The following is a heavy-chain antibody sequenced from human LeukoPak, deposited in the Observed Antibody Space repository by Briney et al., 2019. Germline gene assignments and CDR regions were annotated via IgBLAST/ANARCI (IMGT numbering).Heavy chain of an antibody. D-gene: IGHD5-12*01. CDR1: GFTFSSYE. J-gene: IGHJ6*03. CDR2: ISSSGSTI. V-gene: IGHV3-48*03. CDR3: ARRGYSGYDYYYYMDV. Sequence: GGSLRLSCAASGFTFSSYEMNWVRQAPGKGLEWVSYISSSGSTIYYADSVKGRFTISRDNAKNSLHLQMNSLRAEDTAVYYCARRGYSGYDYYYYMDVWGKGTTVTISS.